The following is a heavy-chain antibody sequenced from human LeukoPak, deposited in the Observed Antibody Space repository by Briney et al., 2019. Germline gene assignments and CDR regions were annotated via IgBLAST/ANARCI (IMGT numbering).Heavy chain of an antibody. D-gene: IGHD2-15*01. CDR1: GFTFSSYW. CDR2: INNDGSST. CDR3: ARDPSTCSGGSCYSLNY. J-gene: IGHJ4*02. Sequence: PGGSLRLSCAASGFTFSSYWMHWVRQAPGKGLVWVSRINNDGSSTSYADSVKGQFTISRDNAKNTLYLQMNSLRAEDTAVYYCARDPSTCSGGSCYSLNYWGQGTLVTVSA. V-gene: IGHV3-74*01.